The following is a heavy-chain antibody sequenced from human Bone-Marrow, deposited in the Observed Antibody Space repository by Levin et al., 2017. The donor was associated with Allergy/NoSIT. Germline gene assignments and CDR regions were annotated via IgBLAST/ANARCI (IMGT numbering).Heavy chain of an antibody. CDR3: ARVHSSGWAAWWFDT. V-gene: IGHV3-21*01. CDR1: GFTFSSYS. J-gene: IGHJ5*02. Sequence: PGGSLILSCAASGFTFSSYSMNWVRQAPGKGLEWVSSISSSSSYIYYADSVKGRFTISRDNAKNSLYLQMNSLRAEDTAVYYCARVHSSGWAAWWFDTWGQGTLVTVSS. CDR2: ISSSSSYI. D-gene: IGHD6-19*01.